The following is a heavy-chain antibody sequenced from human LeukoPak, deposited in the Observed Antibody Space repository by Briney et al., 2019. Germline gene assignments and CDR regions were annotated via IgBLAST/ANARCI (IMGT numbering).Heavy chain of an antibody. V-gene: IGHV1-46*01. Sequence: ASVKVSCKASGYTFTSYYMHRVRQTPGQGLGWMGIINPSGGSTSYAQKFQGRVTMTRDTSTSTVYMELSSLRSEDTAVYYCARDPHDDSSSWLHWGQGTLVTVSS. CDR1: GYTFTSYY. CDR2: INPSGGST. CDR3: ARDPHDDSSSWLH. J-gene: IGHJ4*02. D-gene: IGHD6-13*01.